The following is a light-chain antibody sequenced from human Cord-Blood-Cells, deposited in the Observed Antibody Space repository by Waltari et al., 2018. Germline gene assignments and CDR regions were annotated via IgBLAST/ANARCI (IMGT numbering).Light chain of an antibody. V-gene: IGLV2-8*01. J-gene: IGLJ2*01. Sequence: QSALTQPPSASGAPGQSVTISCTGTSSDVGGYTSVSWYQQHPGKAPKLMIYEVNKRPSGVPDRFSGSKSGNTASLTVSGLQAEDEADYYCSSYAGSNNFGVFGGGTKLTVL. CDR1: SSDVGGYTS. CDR2: EVN. CDR3: SSYAGSNNFGV.